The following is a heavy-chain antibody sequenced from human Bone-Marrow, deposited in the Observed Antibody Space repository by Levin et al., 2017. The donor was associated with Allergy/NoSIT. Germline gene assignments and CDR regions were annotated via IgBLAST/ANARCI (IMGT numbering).Heavy chain of an antibody. J-gene: IGHJ4*02. CDR3: AVISREEQQLVRGSYFDY. CDR1: GYTFTSYD. V-gene: IGHV1-8*01. Sequence: GESLKISCKASGYTFTSYDINWVRQATGQGLEWMGWMNPNSGNTGYAQKFQGRVTMTRNTSISTAYMELSSLRSEDTAVYYCAVISREEQQLVRGSYFDYWGQGTLVTVSS. CDR2: MNPNSGNT. D-gene: IGHD6-13*01.